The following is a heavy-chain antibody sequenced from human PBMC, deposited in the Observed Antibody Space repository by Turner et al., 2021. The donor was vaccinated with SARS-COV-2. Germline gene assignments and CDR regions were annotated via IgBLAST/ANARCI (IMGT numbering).Heavy chain of an antibody. J-gene: IGHJ4*02. V-gene: IGHV4-39*01. CDR1: GGSISSSSYY. D-gene: IGHD1-26*01. CDR3: ARHSPELRGDFFDY. CDR2: IYYSGST. Sequence: QLQLQESGPGLVKPSETLSLTCTVSGGSISSSSYYWGWIRQPPGKGLEWIGSIYYSGSTYNNSSPKSRVTMSVDTSKNQFSLKLTSVTAADTAVYYCARHSPELRGDFFDYWGQGTLVTVSS.